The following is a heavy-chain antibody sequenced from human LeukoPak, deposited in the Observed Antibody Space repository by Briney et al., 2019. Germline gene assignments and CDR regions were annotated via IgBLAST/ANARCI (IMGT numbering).Heavy chain of an antibody. Sequence: GGSLRLSCAVSGFTFSSYSMNWVRQAPGKGLEWVSFISSSSSYIYYADSVKGRFTISRDNAKNSLFLQMNSLRAEDTAVYYCARAPPGIATLSGYMDVWGKGTTVTVSS. CDR2: ISSSSSYI. V-gene: IGHV3-21*06. CDR3: ARAPPGIATLSGYMDV. J-gene: IGHJ6*03. D-gene: IGHD6-6*01. CDR1: GFTFSSYS.